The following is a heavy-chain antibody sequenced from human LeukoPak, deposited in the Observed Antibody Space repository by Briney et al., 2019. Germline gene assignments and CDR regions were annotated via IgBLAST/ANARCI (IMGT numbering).Heavy chain of an antibody. Sequence: GASVKVCCKASGYTFTSYGIGWVRQAPGQGLEWMGWISAYNGNTNYAQKLQGRVTMTTDTSTSTAYMELRSLRSDDTAVYYCARDHPGYCSGGSCYWGFDPWGQGTLVTVSS. D-gene: IGHD2-15*01. J-gene: IGHJ5*02. CDR2: ISAYNGNT. CDR3: ARDHPGYCSGGSCYWGFDP. V-gene: IGHV1-18*01. CDR1: GYTFTSYG.